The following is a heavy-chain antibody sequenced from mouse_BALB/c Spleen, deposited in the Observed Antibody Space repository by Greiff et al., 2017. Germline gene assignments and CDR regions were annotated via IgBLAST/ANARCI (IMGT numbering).Heavy chain of an antibody. CDR2: INPYNDGT. V-gene: IGHV1-14*01. Sequence: VQLQQSGPELVKPGASVKMSCKASAYTFTSYVMHWVKQKPGQGLEWIGYINPYNDGTKYNEKFKGKATLTSDKSSSTAYMELSSLTSEDSAVYYCARKLYDGYYSFDYWGQGTTLTVSS. CDR3: ARKLYDGYYSFDY. CDR1: AYTFTSYV. J-gene: IGHJ2*01. D-gene: IGHD2-3*01.